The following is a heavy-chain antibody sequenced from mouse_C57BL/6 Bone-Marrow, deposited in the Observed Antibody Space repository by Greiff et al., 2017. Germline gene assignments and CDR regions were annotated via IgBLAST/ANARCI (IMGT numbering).Heavy chain of an antibody. CDR3: ARMTTVDFDY. J-gene: IGHJ2*01. CDR2: IGPGSGST. V-gene: IGHV1-77*01. CDR1: GYTFTDYY. D-gene: IGHD1-1*01. Sequence: VQLQQSGAELVKPGASVMISCKASGYTFTDYYINWVKQRPGQGLEWSGKIGPGSGSTYYNEKFKGKATLTADKSSSTAYMQRSSLTAEDSAVYVCARMTTVDFDYGGQGTTLTVSS.